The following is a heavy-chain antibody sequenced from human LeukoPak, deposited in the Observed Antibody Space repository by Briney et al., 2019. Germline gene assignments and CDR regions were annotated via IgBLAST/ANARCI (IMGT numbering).Heavy chain of an antibody. J-gene: IGHJ6*03. Sequence: ASVKVSCKASGYTFTGYYMHWVRQAPGQGLEWMGWINPNSGGTNYAQKFQGRVTMTRDTSISTAYMELSRLRSDDTAVYYCAKNLVDIVATIMGSYYYXYMDXWXXXTTVTIS. CDR2: INPNSGGT. V-gene: IGHV1-2*02. CDR3: AKNLVDIVATIMGSYYYXYMDX. CDR1: GYTFTGYY. D-gene: IGHD5-12*01.